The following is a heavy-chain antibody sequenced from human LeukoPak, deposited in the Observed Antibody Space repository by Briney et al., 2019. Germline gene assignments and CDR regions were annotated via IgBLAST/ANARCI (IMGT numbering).Heavy chain of an antibody. J-gene: IGHJ2*01. D-gene: IGHD3-10*01. CDR3: AKDKGYYYGSGSYYNAYWYFDL. CDR1: GFTFSSYA. CDR2: ISGSGGST. Sequence: GGSLRLSCAASGFTFSSYAMSWVRQAPGKGLEWVSAISGSGGSTYYADSVKGRFTISRDNSKNTLYLQMNSLRAEDTAVYYCAKDKGYYYGSGSYYNAYWYFDLWGRGTLVTVSS. V-gene: IGHV3-23*01.